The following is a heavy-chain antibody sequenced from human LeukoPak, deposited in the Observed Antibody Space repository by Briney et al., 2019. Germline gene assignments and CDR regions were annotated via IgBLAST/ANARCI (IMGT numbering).Heavy chain of an antibody. Sequence: SETLSLTCAVYGGSFSGYYWSWIRQPPGKGLEWIWEINHSGSTNYNPSLKSRVTISVDTSKHQFSLKLSSVTAADTAVYYCARARRGYSYGLGNWGQGTLVTVSS. CDR2: INHSGST. CDR3: ARARRGYSYGLGN. D-gene: IGHD5-18*01. CDR1: GGSFSGYY. V-gene: IGHV4-34*01. J-gene: IGHJ4*02.